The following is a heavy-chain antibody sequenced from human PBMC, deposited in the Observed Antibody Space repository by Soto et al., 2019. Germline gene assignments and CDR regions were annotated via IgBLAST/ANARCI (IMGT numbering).Heavy chain of an antibody. CDR2: IYYSGST. V-gene: IGHV4-59*01. D-gene: IGHD6-6*01. CDR1: GGSISSYY. CDR3: ARGARNFDY. J-gene: IGHJ4*02. Sequence: SETLSLTCTVSGGSISSYYWSWIRQPPGKGLEWIGYIYYSGSTNYNPSLKSRVTISVDTSKNQFSLKLSSVTAADTAVYYCARGARNFDYWGQGTLVTVSS.